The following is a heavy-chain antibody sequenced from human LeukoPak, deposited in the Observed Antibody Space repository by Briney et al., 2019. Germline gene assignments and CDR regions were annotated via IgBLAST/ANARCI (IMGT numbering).Heavy chain of an antibody. D-gene: IGHD6-6*01. Sequence: GASVKVSCKASGYTFTGYYMHWVRQPPGQGLEWMGWVNPNSGGTNYAQKFQGRVTMTRDTSISTAYMELSRLRSDDTAVYYCARVKRSSSSDAFDIWGQGTMVTVSS. CDR2: VNPNSGGT. J-gene: IGHJ3*02. V-gene: IGHV1-2*02. CDR1: GYTFTGYY. CDR3: ARVKRSSSSDAFDI.